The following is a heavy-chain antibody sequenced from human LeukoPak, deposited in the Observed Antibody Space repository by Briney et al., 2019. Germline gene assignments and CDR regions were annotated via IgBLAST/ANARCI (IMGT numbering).Heavy chain of an antibody. Sequence: ASVKVSCKASGSTFTSHYTHWVRQAPGEGPQWMGIINPSDGTTSYAPKFQGRVTMTRDTSTSTVYMELRSLRSEDTAMYHCARSRSGYLVYWGQGTLLTVSS. J-gene: IGHJ4*02. V-gene: IGHV1-46*01. CDR2: INPSDGTT. CDR3: ARSRSGYLVY. CDR1: GSTFTSHY. D-gene: IGHD3-22*01.